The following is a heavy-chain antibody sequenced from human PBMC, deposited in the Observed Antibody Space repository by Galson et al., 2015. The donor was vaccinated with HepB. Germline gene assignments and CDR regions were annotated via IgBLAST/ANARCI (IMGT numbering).Heavy chain of an antibody. CDR1: GFTFSSFS. CDR3: ARGGEVGRVAATGIDF. J-gene: IGHJ4*02. D-gene: IGHD6-13*01. Sequence: SLRLSCAASGFTFSSFSVNWVRQAPGKGLEWVSSISSSSSYIYYADSVKGRFTISRDNAKNSVYLQMNSLRAEDTAVFYCARGGEVGRVAATGIDFWGQGTLVSVSS. CDR2: ISSSSSYI. V-gene: IGHV3-21*01.